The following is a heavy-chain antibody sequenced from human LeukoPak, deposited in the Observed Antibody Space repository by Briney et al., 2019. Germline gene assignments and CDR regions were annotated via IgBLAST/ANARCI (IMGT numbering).Heavy chain of an antibody. CDR2: IYPGDSDT. V-gene: IGHV5-51*01. D-gene: IGHD6-13*01. CDR1: GYSFTNYW. CDR3: ARLKVAAAGDFDS. Sequence: GESLKISCKGSGYSFTNYWIGWVRQVPGKGLEWMGIIYPGDSDTRYSPSFQGQVTISADKSITTAYLQWSSLKASDTAMYYCARLKVAAAGDFDSWGQGTLVTVSS. J-gene: IGHJ4*02.